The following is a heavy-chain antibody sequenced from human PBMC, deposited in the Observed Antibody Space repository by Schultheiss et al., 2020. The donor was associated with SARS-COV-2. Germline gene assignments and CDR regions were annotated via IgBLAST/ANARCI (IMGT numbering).Heavy chain of an antibody. Sequence: GGSLRLSCAASGFTFSTYWMHWVRQAPGKGLEWVSVIYRGGNTYYADSVKGRFTVSRDNSKNTMYLQMNSLRAEDTAVYYCARYSSSDYWGQGTLVTVSS. CDR3: ARYSSSDY. D-gene: IGHD6-13*01. V-gene: IGHV3-66*01. J-gene: IGHJ4*02. CDR2: IYRGGNT. CDR1: GFTFSTYW.